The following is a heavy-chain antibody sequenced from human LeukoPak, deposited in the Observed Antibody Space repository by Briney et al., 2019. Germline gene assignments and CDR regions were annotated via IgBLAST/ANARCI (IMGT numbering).Heavy chain of an antibody. V-gene: IGHV1-2*02. Sequence: ASVKVSCKASGYTFTGYYMHWVRQAPGQGLEWMGWINPNSGGTNYAQKFQGRVTMTRDTSISTAYMELSRLRSDDTAVYYCAREGTTSYCSSTSCYLGYWFDPWGQGTLVTVSS. CDR2: INPNSGGT. CDR3: AREGTTSYCSSTSCYLGYWFDP. CDR1: GYTFTGYY. D-gene: IGHD2-2*01. J-gene: IGHJ5*02.